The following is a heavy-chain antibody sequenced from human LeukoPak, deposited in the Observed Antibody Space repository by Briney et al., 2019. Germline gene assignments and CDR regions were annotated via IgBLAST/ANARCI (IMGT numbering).Heavy chain of an antibody. Sequence: PGGSLRLSCPASGFTFDDYAMHWVRQAPGKGLEWVSGITWNSGNIAQADSVKGRFTISRDNAKNSLHLQMDSLRPEDTALYYCAKSRGYHGSGREPFDYWGQGTLVTASS. CDR3: AKSRGYHGSGREPFDY. V-gene: IGHV3-9*01. CDR1: GFTFDDYA. D-gene: IGHD3-10*01. CDR2: ITWNSGNI. J-gene: IGHJ4*02.